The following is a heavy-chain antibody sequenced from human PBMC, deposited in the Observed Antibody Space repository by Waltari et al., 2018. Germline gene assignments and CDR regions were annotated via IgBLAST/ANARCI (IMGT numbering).Heavy chain of an antibody. CDR1: GGTFSSYT. CDR3: ARDPYGDYSIYYGMDV. J-gene: IGHJ6*02. D-gene: IGHD4-17*01. Sequence: QVQLAQSGAEVKKPGSSVKVSCKASGGTFSSYTISWVRQAPGQGLEWMVRIIPILGIANYAPKFQGRVTITADKSTSTAYMELSSLRSEDTAVYYCARDPYGDYSIYYGMDVWRQGTTVTVSS. CDR2: IIPILGIA. V-gene: IGHV1-69*08.